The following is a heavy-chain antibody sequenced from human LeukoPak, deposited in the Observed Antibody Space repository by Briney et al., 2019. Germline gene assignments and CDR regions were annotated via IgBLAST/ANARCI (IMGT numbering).Heavy chain of an antibody. Sequence: SVKVSCKASGGTFSSYAISGVRQAPGQGLEWMGGIIPIFGTANYAQKFQGRVTITADESTSTAYMELSSLRSEDTAVYYCATKRGYSYGYFDYWGQGTLVTVSS. D-gene: IGHD5-18*01. V-gene: IGHV1-69*13. CDR1: GGTFSSYA. CDR2: IIPIFGTA. J-gene: IGHJ4*02. CDR3: ATKRGYSYGYFDY.